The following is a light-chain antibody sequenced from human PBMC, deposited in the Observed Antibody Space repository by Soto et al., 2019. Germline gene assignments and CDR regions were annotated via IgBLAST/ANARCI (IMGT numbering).Light chain of an antibody. CDR3: QKYSSVIT. CDR2: GAS. Sequence: DIQMTQSPSSLSASVGDRVTITCRASQGISSFVACYQQKPGKVPRLLISGASTLQSGVPSRFSGSGSGTEFTLTITSLQPEDVATYYCQKYSSVITFGQGTRLEIK. J-gene: IGKJ5*01. V-gene: IGKV1-27*01. CDR1: QGISSF.